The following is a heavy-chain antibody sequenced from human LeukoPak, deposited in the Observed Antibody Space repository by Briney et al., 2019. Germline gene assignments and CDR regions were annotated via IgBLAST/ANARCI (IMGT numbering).Heavy chain of an antibody. J-gene: IGHJ6*02. Sequence: SETLSLTCTVSGGSISSYYWSWIRQPPGKGLEWIGYIYSSGSTNYNPSLQSRVTISVDTSKNQFSLKLASVTAADTAMYYCARAKEFGEDNYYYYYGMDVWGQGTTVTVSS. V-gene: IGHV4-59*01. CDR2: IYSSGST. D-gene: IGHD3-10*01. CDR1: GGSISSYY. CDR3: ARAKEFGEDNYYYYYGMDV.